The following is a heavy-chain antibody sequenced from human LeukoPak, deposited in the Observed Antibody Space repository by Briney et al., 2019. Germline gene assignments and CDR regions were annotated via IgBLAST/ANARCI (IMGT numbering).Heavy chain of an antibody. V-gene: IGHV3-49*03. CDR1: GFTFGDFA. D-gene: IGHD5-18*01. CDR2: IRGKAFGGTT. J-gene: IGHJ4*02. CDR3: SSTRGYSYEQDY. Sequence: PGGSLRLSCTASGFTFGDFAMSWFRQAPGKGLEWLGFIRGKAFGGTTEYAASVKGRFAFSRDDSKSIAYLQMSSLKTEDTAVYYCSSTRGYSYEQDYWGQGTLVTVSS.